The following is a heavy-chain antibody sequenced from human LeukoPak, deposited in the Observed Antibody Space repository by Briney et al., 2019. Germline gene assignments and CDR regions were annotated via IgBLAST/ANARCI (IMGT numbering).Heavy chain of an antibody. CDR3: ARGHDFWGGYYYYYMDV. CDR1: GGSISSYY. J-gene: IGHJ6*03. V-gene: IGHV4-4*07. CDR2: IYTSGST. D-gene: IGHD3-3*01. Sequence: PSETLSLTCTVSGGSISSYYWSWIRQPAGKGLEWIGRIYTSGSTNYNPSLKGRVTMSVDTSKNQFSLKLSSVTAADTAVYYCARGHDFWGGYYYYYMDVWGKGTTVTVSS.